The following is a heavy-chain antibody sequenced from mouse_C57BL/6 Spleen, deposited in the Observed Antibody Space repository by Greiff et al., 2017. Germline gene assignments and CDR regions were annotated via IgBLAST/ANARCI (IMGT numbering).Heavy chain of an antibody. CDR3: ARGDDDSYFDY. V-gene: IGHV2-2*01. J-gene: IGHJ2*01. D-gene: IGHD2-13*01. CDR2: IWSGGST. CDR1: GFSLTSYG. Sequence: QVHVKQSGPGLVQPSQSLSITCTASGFSLTSYGVHWVRQSPGKGLEWLGVIWSGGSTDYNAAFISRLSISKDNSKCQVFFKMNSLQADDTAIYYCARGDDDSYFDYWGQGTTLTVSS.